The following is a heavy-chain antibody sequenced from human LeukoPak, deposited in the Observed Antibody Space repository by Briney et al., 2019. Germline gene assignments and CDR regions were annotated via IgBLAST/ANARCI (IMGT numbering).Heavy chain of an antibody. CDR1: GFTFSSYS. CDR2: ISSSSNTI. J-gene: IGHJ4*02. V-gene: IGHV3-48*01. D-gene: IGHD3-3*01. CDR3: ARDGFDFWSGYPTTVDY. Sequence: GGALRLSCVASGFTFSSYSMNWVRQSPGKGLEWVSYISSSSNTIYYADSVKDRFTISRDNANNSMYPQMNSLRAEDTAVYYCARDGFDFWSGYPTTVDYWGQGTLVTVSS.